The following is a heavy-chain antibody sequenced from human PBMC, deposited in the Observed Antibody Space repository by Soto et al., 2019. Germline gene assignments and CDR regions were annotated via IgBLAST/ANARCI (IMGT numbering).Heavy chain of an antibody. CDR3: ARQLEERYYDILTGYFNGKYYYYYMDV. CDR1: GVSISSYY. Sequence: SSETLSLTCTVSGVSISSYYWSWIRQPPGKGLEWIGYIYYSGSTNYNPSLKSRVTISVDTSKNQFSLKLSSVTAADTAVYYCARQLEERYYDILTGYFNGKYYYYYMDVWGKGTTVTVSS. V-gene: IGHV4-59*08. CDR2: IYYSGST. J-gene: IGHJ6*03. D-gene: IGHD3-9*01.